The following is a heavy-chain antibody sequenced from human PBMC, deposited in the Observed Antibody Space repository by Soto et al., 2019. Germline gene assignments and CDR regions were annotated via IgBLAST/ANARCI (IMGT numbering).Heavy chain of an antibody. Sequence: SETLSLTCSISGGSISVYYWSWIRQSPRQGLEWIGYVYDNGRPYYSPSLKSRVTISADTSKNQISLKLTSATAADTAVYYCARGVGSSPPRYWGRGTLVTVSS. CDR1: GGSISVYY. CDR3: ARGVGSSPPRY. CDR2: VYDNGRP. J-gene: IGHJ4*02. V-gene: IGHV4-59*01. D-gene: IGHD3-9*01.